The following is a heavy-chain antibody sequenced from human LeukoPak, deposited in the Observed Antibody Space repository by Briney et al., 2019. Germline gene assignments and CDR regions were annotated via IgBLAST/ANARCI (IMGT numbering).Heavy chain of an antibody. CDR2: IKQDGSEK. J-gene: IGHJ6*03. Sequence: GGSLRLSCAASGFTFSSYWMTWVRQAPGKGLEWVANIKQDGSEKYYVDSVKGRFTISRDNAKNSLYLQMNSLRAEDTAVYYCAKDGVTTYLYYYYYYMDVWGKGTTVTVSS. D-gene: IGHD4-11*01. CDR1: GFTFSSYW. CDR3: AKDGVTTYLYYYYYYMDV. V-gene: IGHV3-7*01.